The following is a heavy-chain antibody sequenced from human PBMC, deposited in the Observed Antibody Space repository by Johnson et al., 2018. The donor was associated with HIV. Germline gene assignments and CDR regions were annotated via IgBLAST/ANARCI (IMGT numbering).Heavy chain of an antibody. V-gene: IGHV3-48*04. CDR1: GFTFSSYA. CDR3: ARHHPASDAFDI. Sequence: EVQLVESGGGVVQPGRSLRLSCAASGFTFSSYAMHWVRQAPGKGLEWVSYISSGPLIINYADSVKGRFIISRDNTKNSLYLQMNSLRAEDTAVYYCARHHPASDAFDIWGQGTMVSVSS. J-gene: IGHJ3*02. CDR2: ISSGPLII. D-gene: IGHD2-2*01.